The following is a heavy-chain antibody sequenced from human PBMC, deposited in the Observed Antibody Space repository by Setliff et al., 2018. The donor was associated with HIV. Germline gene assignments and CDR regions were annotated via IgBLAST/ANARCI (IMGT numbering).Heavy chain of an antibody. V-gene: IGHV3-15*05. Sequence: GGSLRLSCAASGFTFSNAWMNWVRQAPGKGLEWVGRIRSKVDGGAADYAAPVKGRFTISRDDSKNTLYLQMSSLKTEDTAVYYCAKAFSMASTGGYYNMDVWGKGTTVTVSS. CDR1: GFTFSNAW. CDR3: AKAFSMASTGGYYNMDV. CDR2: IRSKVDGGAA. J-gene: IGHJ6*03. D-gene: IGHD1-1*01.